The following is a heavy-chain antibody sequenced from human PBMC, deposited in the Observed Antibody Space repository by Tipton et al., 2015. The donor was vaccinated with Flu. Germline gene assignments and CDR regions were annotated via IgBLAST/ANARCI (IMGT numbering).Heavy chain of an antibody. D-gene: IGHD3-10*02. J-gene: IGHJ4*02. V-gene: IGHV4-38-2*01. CDR2: IYHSGTT. Sequence: TLSLTCSVSGYSIRSAYYWGWVRRPPGKGLEWIGTIYHSGTTYYNPSLKSRLTISVDTSKNQFFLRLSSVTAAGTAVYYCARHTGDSVRGVIDYWGQGTLVTVSS. CDR1: GYSIRSAYY. CDR3: ARHTGDSVRGVIDY.